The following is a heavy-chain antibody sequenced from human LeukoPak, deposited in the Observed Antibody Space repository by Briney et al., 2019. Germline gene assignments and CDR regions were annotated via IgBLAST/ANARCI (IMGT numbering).Heavy chain of an antibody. CDR2: ISGSGSST. V-gene: IGHV3-23*01. J-gene: IGHJ5*02. D-gene: IGHD2-2*01. CDR3: AKLGYCSSTSCTTNWFDP. Sequence: GGSLRLSCAASGFTFSSYAMSWVRQAPGKGLEWDSAISGSGSSTYYADSVKGRFTISRDNSKNTLYLQMNSLRAEDTAVYYCAKLGYCSSTSCTTNWFDPWGQGTLVTVSS. CDR1: GFTFSSYA.